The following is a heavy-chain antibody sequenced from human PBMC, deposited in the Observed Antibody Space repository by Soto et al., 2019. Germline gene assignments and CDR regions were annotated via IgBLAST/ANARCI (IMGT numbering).Heavy chain of an antibody. J-gene: IGHJ4*02. CDR2: INPSGGST. CDR3: ARALGESSSWPSPWDY. V-gene: IGHV1-46*01. CDR1: GYTFTSYY. Sequence: ASVKVSCKASGYTFTSYYMHWVRQAPGQGLEWMGIINPSGGSTSYAQKFQGRVTTTRDTSTSTVYMELSSLRSEDTAVYYCARALGESSSWPSPWDYWGQGTLVTVSS. D-gene: IGHD6-13*01.